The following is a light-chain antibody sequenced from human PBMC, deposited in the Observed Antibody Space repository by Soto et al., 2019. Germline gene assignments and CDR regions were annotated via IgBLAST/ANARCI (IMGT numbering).Light chain of an antibody. J-gene: IGKJ2*01. Sequence: IALTQSPLSLCVTPGEPASISCRSSQTLLHSNGYTYLNWYLQKPGQSPQLLIYLGSNRASGVPDRFSGSGSGTDFTLKINRVQAEDVGVFYCMQGLRPMYTFGQGTKVDIK. CDR3: MQGLRPMYT. CDR1: QTLLHSNGYTY. CDR2: LGS. V-gene: IGKV2-28*01.